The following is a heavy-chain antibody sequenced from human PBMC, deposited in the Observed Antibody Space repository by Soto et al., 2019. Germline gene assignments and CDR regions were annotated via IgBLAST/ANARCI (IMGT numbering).Heavy chain of an antibody. D-gene: IGHD2-15*01. V-gene: IGHV4-34*01. CDR1: GGSFSGFY. J-gene: IGHJ2*01. CDR3: VSKLGSCTGGSCNWYFDL. Sequence: QVQLQQWGAGLLKPSETLSLTCAVYGGSFSGFYWSWIRQPPGKGLEWIGEINHSGSTNYNPSLKSRVTISADTSKNQFSLQLSSVTAADTAVYYCVSKLGSCTGGSCNWYFDLWGHGTLVTVSS. CDR2: INHSGST.